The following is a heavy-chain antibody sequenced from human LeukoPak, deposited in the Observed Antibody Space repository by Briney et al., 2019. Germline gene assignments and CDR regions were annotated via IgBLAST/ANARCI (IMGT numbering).Heavy chain of an antibody. CDR2: ISSSSSTI. D-gene: IGHD6-13*01. CDR1: GFTFSTSG. CDR3: ARGTAAVYFDH. J-gene: IGHJ4*02. Sequence: GGSLRLSCAASGFTFSTSGMTWVRQAPGKGLEWVSYISSSSSTIYYADSVKGRFTISRDNAKNSLYLQMNSLRAEDTAVYYCARGTAAVYFDHWGQGIVVTVSS. V-gene: IGHV3-48*04.